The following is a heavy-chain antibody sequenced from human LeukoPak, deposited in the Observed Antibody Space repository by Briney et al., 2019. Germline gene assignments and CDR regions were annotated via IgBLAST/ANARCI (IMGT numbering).Heavy chain of an antibody. D-gene: IGHD3-10*01. J-gene: IGHJ6*03. CDR3: ARLYYYGSGSSSYMDV. Sequence: SVKVSCKASGGTFSSYAISWVRQAPGQGLEWMGGIIPIFGTANYAQKFQGRVTITADKSTSTAYVELSSLRSEDTAVYYCARLYYYGSGSSSYMDVWGKGTTVTVSS. V-gene: IGHV1-69*06. CDR2: IIPIFGTA. CDR1: GGTFSSYA.